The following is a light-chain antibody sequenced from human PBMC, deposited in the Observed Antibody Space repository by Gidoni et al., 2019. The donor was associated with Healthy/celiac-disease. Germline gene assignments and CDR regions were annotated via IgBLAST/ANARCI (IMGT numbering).Light chain of an antibody. Sequence: DLQITLSPSSLSASVGDRVTITCQASQDISNYLNWYQQKPGKAPKLLIYDASSLETGVPSRFSGSGSGTDFTFTISSLQPEDIATFYCQQNDNIPLTFGGGTKVEIK. CDR1: QDISNY. V-gene: IGKV1-33*01. CDR2: DAS. J-gene: IGKJ4*01. CDR3: QQNDNIPLT.